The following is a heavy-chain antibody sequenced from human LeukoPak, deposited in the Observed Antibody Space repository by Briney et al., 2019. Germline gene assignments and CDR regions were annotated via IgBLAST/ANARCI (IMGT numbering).Heavy chain of an antibody. J-gene: IGHJ5*02. D-gene: IGHD1-26*01. CDR1: GYTFTGYY. V-gene: IGHV1-2*02. CDR3: ARDSWLGTPSGSYQP. CDR2: INPNSGGT. Sequence: ASVKVSRKASGYTFTGYYMHWVRQAPGQGLEWMGWINPNSGGTNYAQKFQGRVTMTRDTSISTSYMELSRLRSDDAAVYYCARDSWLGTPSGSYQPWGQGTLVTVSS.